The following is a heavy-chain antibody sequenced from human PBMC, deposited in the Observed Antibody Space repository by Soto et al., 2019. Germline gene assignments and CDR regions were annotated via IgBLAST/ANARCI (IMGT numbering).Heavy chain of an antibody. CDR2: IIPIFGTA. V-gene: IGHV1-69*01. CDR1: GGTFSSYA. CDR3: ARSVAGPLWSWFDP. Sequence: QVQLVQSGAAVKKPGSSGKVSCKTSGGTFSSYAISWVRQAPGQGIEWMGGIIPIFGTANSAQKFQGRITITADESRRTACMELSSLRSEDTAVYYCARSVAGPLWSWFDPWGQGTLVTVSS. J-gene: IGHJ5*02. D-gene: IGHD6-19*01.